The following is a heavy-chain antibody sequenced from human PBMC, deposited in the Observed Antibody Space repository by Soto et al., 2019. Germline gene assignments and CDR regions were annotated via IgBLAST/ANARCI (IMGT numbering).Heavy chain of an antibody. CDR3: AKASGGGWPYYFVS. Sequence: PGGSLRLSCAASGFTFSSYGMHWVRQAPGKGLEWVAVIRSDGSIKYYADSMKGRFTISRVNSENTIFLQMNSLRVEDSAVYFCAKASGGGWPYYFVSWGQGTLVTVSS. V-gene: IGHV3-30*02. J-gene: IGHJ4*02. CDR2: IRSDGSIK. CDR1: GFTFSSYG. D-gene: IGHD2-15*01.